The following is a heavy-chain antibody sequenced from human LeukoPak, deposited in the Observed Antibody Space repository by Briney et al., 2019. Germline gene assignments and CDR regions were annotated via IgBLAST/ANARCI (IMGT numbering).Heavy chain of an antibody. J-gene: IGHJ4*02. CDR3: ARVGTMVRGVINY. CDR1: GYTFTSYD. CDR2: MNPNSGNT. D-gene: IGHD3-10*01. Sequence: ASVKVSCKASGYTFTSYDINRVRQATGQGLEWMGWMNPNSGNTGYAQKFQGRVTMTRNTSISTAYMELSSLRSEDTAVYYCARVGTMVRGVINYWGQGTLVTVSS. V-gene: IGHV1-8*01.